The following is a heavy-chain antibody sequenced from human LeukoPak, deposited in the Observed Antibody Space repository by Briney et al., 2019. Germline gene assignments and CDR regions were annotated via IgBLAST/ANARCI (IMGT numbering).Heavy chain of an antibody. CDR3: AREREPYGSGSYFVTNWFDP. CDR1: GYTFTGYY. V-gene: IGHV1-2*02. Sequence: ASVKVSCKASGYTFTGYYMHWVRQAPGQGLEWMGWINPDSGGTNYAQKFQGRVTMTRDTSISTAYMELSRLRSDDTAVHYCAREREPYGSGSYFVTNWFDPWGQGTLVTVSS. J-gene: IGHJ5*02. CDR2: INPDSGGT. D-gene: IGHD3-10*01.